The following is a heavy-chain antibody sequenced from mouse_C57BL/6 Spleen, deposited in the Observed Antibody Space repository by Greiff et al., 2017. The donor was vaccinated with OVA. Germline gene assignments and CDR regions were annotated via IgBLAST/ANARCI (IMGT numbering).Heavy chain of an antibody. D-gene: IGHD3-3*01. Sequence: VKLQQPGAELVMPGASVKLSCKASGYTFTSYWMHWVKQRPGQGLEWIGEIDPSDSYTNYNQKFKGKSTLTVDKSSSTAYMQLSSLTSEDSAVYYCARRASYYAMDYWGQGTSDTVSS. J-gene: IGHJ4*01. CDR3: ARRASYYAMDY. CDR2: IDPSDSYT. V-gene: IGHV1-69*01. CDR1: GYTFTSYW.